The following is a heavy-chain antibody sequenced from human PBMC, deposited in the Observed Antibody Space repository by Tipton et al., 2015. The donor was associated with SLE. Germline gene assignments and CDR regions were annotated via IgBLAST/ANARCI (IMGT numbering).Heavy chain of an antibody. Sequence: TLSLTCGVSGGSLSGYFWIWIRQSPGKGVGGVGEGNEGGRANYNPSLKSRVTISVDTSKNQFSLNLLSVTAADTAVYYCARGGVRYLIGRMDVWGRGTTVTVSS. CDR3: ARGGVRYLIGRMDV. V-gene: IGHV4-34*01. CDR2: GNEGGRA. J-gene: IGHJ6*03. D-gene: IGHD3-9*01. CDR1: GGSLSGYF.